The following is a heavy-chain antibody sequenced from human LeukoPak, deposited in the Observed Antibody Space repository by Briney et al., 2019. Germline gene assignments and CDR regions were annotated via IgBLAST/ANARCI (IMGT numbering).Heavy chain of an antibody. CDR3: ARDQIAAALFDY. CDR1: GFTFSSYA. D-gene: IGHD6-13*01. V-gene: IGHV3-30*04. Sequence: GRSLRLSCAASGFTFSSYAMHWVRQAPGKGLEWVAVISYDGRNKYYADSVKGRFTISRDNSKNTLYLQMNSLRAEDTAVYYCARDQIAAALFDYWGQGTLVTVSS. J-gene: IGHJ4*02. CDR2: ISYDGRNK.